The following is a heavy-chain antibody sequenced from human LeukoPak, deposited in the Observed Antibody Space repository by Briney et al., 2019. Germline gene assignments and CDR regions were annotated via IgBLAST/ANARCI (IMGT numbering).Heavy chain of an antibody. Sequence: ASQTLSLTCALSGDSVSSDSVAWNWIRQSPSRGLEWLGRTYYRSKWYNDYAASVKSRITIYPDRSKNQFSLQLISVTPADTAVYYCARAEYSSGWSFDFWGQGTLVTVSS. CDR2: TYYRSKWYN. CDR3: ARAEYSSGWSFDF. J-gene: IGHJ4*02. CDR1: GDSVSSDSVA. D-gene: IGHD6-19*01. V-gene: IGHV6-1*01.